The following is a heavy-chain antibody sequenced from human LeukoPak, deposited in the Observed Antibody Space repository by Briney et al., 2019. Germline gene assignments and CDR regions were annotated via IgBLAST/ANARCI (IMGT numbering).Heavy chain of an antibody. CDR1: GYTFTSYG. Sequence: ASVKVSCKASGYTFTSYGISWVRQAPGQGLEWMGIINPSGGSTSYAQKFQGRVTMTRDMSTSTVYMELSSLRSEDTAVYYCARGLLGHLDYWGQGTLVTVSS. V-gene: IGHV1-46*01. CDR3: ARGLLGHLDY. D-gene: IGHD1-26*01. J-gene: IGHJ4*02. CDR2: INPSGGST.